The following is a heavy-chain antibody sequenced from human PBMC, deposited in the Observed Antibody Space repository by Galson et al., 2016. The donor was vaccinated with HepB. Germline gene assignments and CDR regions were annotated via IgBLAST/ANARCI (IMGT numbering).Heavy chain of an antibody. V-gene: IGHV4-31*11. CDR3: ARVKAVGMTTVNTFDF. CDR1: GGSVNSGDYY. D-gene: IGHD4-17*01. J-gene: IGHJ4*02. Sequence: TLSLTCAVSGGSVNSGDYYWSWIRQLPGKGLEWIGYIFYTGSTYYNPSLKSRFTVSVDTSKNQFSLKLNSVTAADTAVYYCARVKAVGMTTVNTFDFWGQGSLVSVSS. CDR2: IFYTGST.